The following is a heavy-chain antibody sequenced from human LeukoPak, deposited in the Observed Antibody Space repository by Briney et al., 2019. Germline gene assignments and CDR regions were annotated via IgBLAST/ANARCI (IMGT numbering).Heavy chain of an antibody. Sequence: PSETLSLTCIVSGGSISSYYWSWIRQPPGKGLEWIGYIYYSGSTNYNPSLKSRVTISVDTSKNQFSLKLSSVTAADTAVYYCARHVRGVYCSGGSCPFDYWGQGTLVTVSS. CDR3: ARHVRGVYCSGGSCPFDY. V-gene: IGHV4-59*08. CDR2: IYYSGST. CDR1: GGSISSYY. J-gene: IGHJ4*02. D-gene: IGHD2-15*01.